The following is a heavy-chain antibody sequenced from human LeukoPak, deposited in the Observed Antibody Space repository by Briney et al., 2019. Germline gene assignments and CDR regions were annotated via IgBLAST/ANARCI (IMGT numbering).Heavy chain of an antibody. J-gene: IGHJ6*02. CDR1: GGSISSYY. CDR3: ARLSPIGDSSGYYYYYYGMDV. D-gene: IGHD3-22*01. CDR2: IYYSGST. Sequence: SETLSLTCTVSGGSISSYYWSWIRQPPGKGLEWIGYIYYSGSTNYNPSLKSRVTISVDTSKNQFSLKLSSVTAADTAVYYCARLSPIGDSSGYYYYYYGMDVRGQGTTVTVSS. V-gene: IGHV4-59*08.